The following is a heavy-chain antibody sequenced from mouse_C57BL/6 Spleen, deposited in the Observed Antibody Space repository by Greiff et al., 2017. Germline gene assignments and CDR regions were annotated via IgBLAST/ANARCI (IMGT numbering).Heavy chain of an antibody. CDR3: ARWDYYGSSSGYYAMDY. CDR1: GYSITSGYY. CDR2: ISYDGSN. J-gene: IGHJ4*01. D-gene: IGHD1-1*01. Sequence: EVQLQQSGPGLVKPSQSLSLTCSVTGYSITSGYYWNWIRQFPGNKLEWMGYISYDGSNNYNPSLKNRISITRDTSKNQFFLKLNSVTTEDTATYYCARWDYYGSSSGYYAMDYWGQGTSVTVSS. V-gene: IGHV3-6*01.